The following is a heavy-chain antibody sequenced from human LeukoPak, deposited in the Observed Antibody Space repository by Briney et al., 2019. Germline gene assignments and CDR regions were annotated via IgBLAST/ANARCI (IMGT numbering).Heavy chain of an antibody. V-gene: IGHV3-23*01. CDR3: ARGGSSYGPQAY. Sequence: PGGSLRLSCAASGFTFSSYAMGWVRQAPGKGLEWVSTISASAASTYYADSVKGRFTISRDNSKNTLYLQMNSLRAEDTAVYYCARGGSSYGPQAYWGQGTLVTVSS. CDR1: GFTFSSYA. D-gene: IGHD5-18*01. J-gene: IGHJ4*02. CDR2: ISASAAST.